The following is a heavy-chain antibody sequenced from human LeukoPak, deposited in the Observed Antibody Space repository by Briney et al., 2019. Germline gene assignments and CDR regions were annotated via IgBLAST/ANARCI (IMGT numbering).Heavy chain of an antibody. CDR3: AKGRSWLLPADK. V-gene: IGHV3-23*01. D-gene: IGHD2-2*01. Sequence: GESLTLSCAASGFTFSSYAMSWVRQAPGKGLEWVSDIIGSGGTTYYADSVKGRFTISRDISKNTLYLQMNCVRAEDTAVYYCAKGRSWLLPADKWGQGTMVTVSS. J-gene: IGHJ3*02. CDR2: IIGSGGTT. CDR1: GFTFSSYA.